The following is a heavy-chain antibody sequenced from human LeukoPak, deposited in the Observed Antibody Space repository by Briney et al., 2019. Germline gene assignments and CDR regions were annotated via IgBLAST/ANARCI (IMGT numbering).Heavy chain of an antibody. J-gene: IGHJ6*02. CDR2: IHSGGNT. D-gene: IGHD2-21*02. CDR3: ARERDGYCGGDCYYYYGMDV. CDR1: GFAVSSNY. V-gene: IGHV3-66*01. Sequence: GGSLRLSCTASGFAVSSNYINWVRQAPGKGLEWVSVIHSGGNTYYAHSVKDRFTISRDNSKNTVYLQMDSLRAEDTALYYCARERDGYCGGDCYYYYGMDVWGQGTTVTVSS.